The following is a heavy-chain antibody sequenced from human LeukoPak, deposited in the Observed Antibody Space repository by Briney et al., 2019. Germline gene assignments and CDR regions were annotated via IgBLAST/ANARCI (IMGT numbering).Heavy chain of an antibody. CDR1: GYTFTSYD. Sequence: ASVKVSCKASGYTFTSYDINWVRQAPGKGLEWVSSISSSSSYIYYADSVKGRFTISRDNAKNSLYLQMNSLRAEDTAVYYCAREGIYYYDSSGYYDYWGQGTLVTVSS. CDR3: AREGIYYYDSSGYYDY. D-gene: IGHD3-22*01. CDR2: ISSSSSYI. J-gene: IGHJ4*02. V-gene: IGHV3-21*01.